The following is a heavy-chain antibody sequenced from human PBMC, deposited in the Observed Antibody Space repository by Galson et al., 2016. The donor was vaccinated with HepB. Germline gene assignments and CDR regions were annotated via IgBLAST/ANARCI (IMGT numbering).Heavy chain of an antibody. CDR1: GGSFTSYY. CDR3: ARGQNNVRR. D-gene: IGHD2/OR15-2a*01. CDR2: VHYTGAT. V-gene: IGHV4-59*01. Sequence: SETLSLTCTVTGGSFTSYYWSWIRQPPGKGLEWIGCVHYTGATNYNPSLKSRVTFSMDTSKSQFSLHLSSVTVADTAVYYCARGQNNVRRWGQGTLVTVSS. J-gene: IGHJ4*02.